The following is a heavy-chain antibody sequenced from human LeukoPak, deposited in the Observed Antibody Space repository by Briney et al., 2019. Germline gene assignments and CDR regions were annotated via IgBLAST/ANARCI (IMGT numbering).Heavy chain of an antibody. D-gene: IGHD3-22*01. CDR2: ISGYDGST. CDR1: GFTFSSYA. V-gene: IGHV3-23*01. Sequence: PGGSLRLSCAASGFTFSSYAMSWVRQAPGKGLEWVAAISGYDGSTHYADSVKGRFTISRDISKNTLYLQMNSLRADDTAVYICAKGGLYYDSSLGWFDSWGQGTLVTVSS. CDR3: AKGGLYYDSSLGWFDS. J-gene: IGHJ5*01.